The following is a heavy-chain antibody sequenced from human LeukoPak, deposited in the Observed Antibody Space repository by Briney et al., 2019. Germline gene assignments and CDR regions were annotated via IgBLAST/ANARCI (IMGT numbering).Heavy chain of an antibody. Sequence: TGGSLRLSCAASGFTFSSYAMHWVRQAPGKGLEYVPAISSNGGSTYYANSVKGRFTISRDNAKNSLYLQMNSPRAEDTAVYYCAREGAVAGFIIRYYYYYMDVWGKGTTVTVSS. CDR1: GFTFSSYA. CDR2: ISSNGGST. CDR3: AREGAVAGFIIRYYYYYMDV. V-gene: IGHV3-64*01. J-gene: IGHJ6*03. D-gene: IGHD6-19*01.